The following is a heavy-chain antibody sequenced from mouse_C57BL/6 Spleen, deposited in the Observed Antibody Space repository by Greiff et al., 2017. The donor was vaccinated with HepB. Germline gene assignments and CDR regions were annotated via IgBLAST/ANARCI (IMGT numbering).Heavy chain of an antibody. Sequence: QVQLQQSGPGLVQPSQSLSITCTVSGFSLTSYGVHWVRQSPGKGLEWLGVIWSGGSTDYNAAFISRLSISKDNSKSQVFFKMNSLQADDTAIYYCATYDGSYFDYWGQGTTLTVSS. CDR3: ATYDGSYFDY. CDR2: IWSGGST. V-gene: IGHV2-2*01. CDR1: GFSLTSYG. J-gene: IGHJ2*01. D-gene: IGHD2-3*01.